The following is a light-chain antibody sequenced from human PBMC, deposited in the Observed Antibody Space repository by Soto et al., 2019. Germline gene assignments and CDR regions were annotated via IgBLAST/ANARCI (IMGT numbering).Light chain of an antibody. Sequence: EIVLTQSPGTLSSSPGERTTLSCRSSPSASSNYLAWYQQKPGQAPRLLIYDVSSSATGIPDRFSDSGSGTDFTLTVSRLEPVDLAVYYCQQYGISPTVGQGTKVEIK. CDR1: PSASSNY. CDR3: QQYGISPT. J-gene: IGKJ1*01. V-gene: IGKV3-20*01. CDR2: DVS.